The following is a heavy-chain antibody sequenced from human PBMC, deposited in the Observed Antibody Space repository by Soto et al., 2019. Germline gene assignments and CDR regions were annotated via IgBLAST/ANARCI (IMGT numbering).Heavy chain of an antibody. D-gene: IGHD4-17*01. CDR3: ARDFFRDRKTTVTTYVAFDI. Sequence: PSETLSLTCTVSGGSISSYYWSWIRQPPGKGLEWIGYIYYSGSTNYNPSLKSRVTISVDTSKNQFSLKLSSVTTADTAVYYCARDFFRDRKTTVTTYVAFDIWGQGTMVTVSS. CDR2: IYYSGST. CDR1: GGSISSYY. V-gene: IGHV4-59*01. J-gene: IGHJ3*02.